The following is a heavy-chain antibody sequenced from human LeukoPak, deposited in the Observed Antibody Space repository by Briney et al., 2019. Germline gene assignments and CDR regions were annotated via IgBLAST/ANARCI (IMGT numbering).Heavy chain of an antibody. CDR1: GYTFTSYG. J-gene: IGHJ6*03. CDR2: INPNSGGT. CDR3: ARDRLAATLTYYYYYMDV. V-gene: IGHV1-2*02. D-gene: IGHD3-3*02. Sequence: ASVKVSCKASGYTFTSYGISWVRQAPGQGLEWMGWINPNSGGTNYAQKFQGRVTMTRDTSISTAYMELSRLRSDDTAVYYCARDRLAATLTYYYYYMDVWGKGTTVTVSS.